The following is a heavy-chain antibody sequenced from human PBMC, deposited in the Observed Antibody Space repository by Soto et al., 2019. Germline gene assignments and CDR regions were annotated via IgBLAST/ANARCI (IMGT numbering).Heavy chain of an antibody. CDR2: ISYDGSNK. D-gene: IGHD2-15*01. J-gene: IGHJ5*02. V-gene: IGHV3-30*04. CDR1: GFTFSSYA. CDR3: AKDRFEWRSGPFDP. Sequence: QVQLVESGGGVVQPGRSLRLSCAASGFTFSSYAMHWVRQAPGKGLEWVAVISYDGSNKYYADSVKGRFTISRDNSKNTLYLQMNSLRAEDTAVYYCAKDRFEWRSGPFDPWGQGTLVTVSS.